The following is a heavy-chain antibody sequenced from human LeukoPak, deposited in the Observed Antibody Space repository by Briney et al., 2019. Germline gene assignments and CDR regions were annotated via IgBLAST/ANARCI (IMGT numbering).Heavy chain of an antibody. J-gene: IGHJ4*02. D-gene: IGHD6-19*01. Sequence: SETLSLTCTVSGVSISSYYWSWIRQPPGKGLEWIGYIYYSGSTNYNPSLKSRVTISVDTSKNQFSLKLSSVTAADTAVYYCARGYIAVAGTFDYWGQGTLVTVSS. CDR1: GVSISSYY. CDR2: IYYSGST. CDR3: ARGYIAVAGTFDY. V-gene: IGHV4-59*01.